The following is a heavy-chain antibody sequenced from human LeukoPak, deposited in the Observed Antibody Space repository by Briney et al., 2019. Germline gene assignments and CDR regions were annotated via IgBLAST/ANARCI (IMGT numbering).Heavy chain of an antibody. CDR1: GFTFGDYA. CDR3: TCDAFDI. J-gene: IGHJ3*02. Sequence: PGRSLRLSCTTPGFTFGDYAMSWVRQAPGKGLEWVGFIRSKAYGGTPDYAASVKGRFTISRDDSKSIAYLQMDSLKTEDTAVYYCTCDAFDIWGQGTMVTVSS. V-gene: IGHV3-49*04. CDR2: IRSKAYGGTP.